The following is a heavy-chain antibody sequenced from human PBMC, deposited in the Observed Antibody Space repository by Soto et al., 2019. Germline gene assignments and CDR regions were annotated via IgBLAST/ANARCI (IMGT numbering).Heavy chain of an antibody. J-gene: IGHJ4*02. CDR1: GFIFEDYA. Sequence: DVQLVESGGGLVQPGRSLRLSCVASGFIFEDYAMHWVRQVPGQGLEWVSSIRWSSGGIDYADSVKGRFTVSRDNAKNSLYLQMNSLKPDDTALYYCAKDDSYAIDSWGQGTLVTVSS. CDR2: IRWSSGGI. D-gene: IGHD2-2*01. V-gene: IGHV3-9*01. CDR3: AKDDSYAIDS.